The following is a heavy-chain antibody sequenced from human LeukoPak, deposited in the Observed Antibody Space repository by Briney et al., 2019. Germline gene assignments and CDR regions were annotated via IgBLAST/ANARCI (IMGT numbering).Heavy chain of an antibody. CDR3: ARDSGYSSSSGSYYYYGMDV. J-gene: IGHJ6*02. CDR1: GGSISSYY. Sequence: PSETLSLTCTVSGGSISSYYWSWIRQPPGKGLEWIGYIYYSGSTNYNPSLKSRVTIPVDTSKNQFSLKLSSVAAADTAVYYCARDSGYSSSSGSYYYYGMDVWGQGTTVTVSS. CDR2: IYYSGST. V-gene: IGHV4-59*01. D-gene: IGHD6-6*01.